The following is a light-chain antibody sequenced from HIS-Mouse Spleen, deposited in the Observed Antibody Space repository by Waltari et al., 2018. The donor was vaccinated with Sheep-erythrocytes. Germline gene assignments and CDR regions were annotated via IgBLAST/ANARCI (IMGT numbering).Light chain of an antibody. CDR2: DDS. CDR3: QVWDSSSDHYV. Sequence: SYVLTQPPSVSVAPGKTARITLGGNKLASKSVHWYQQKPGQAPVLVVYDDSDRPSGIPERFSGSNSGNTATLTISRVEAGDEADYYCQVWDSSSDHYVFVTGTKVTVL. J-gene: IGLJ1*01. V-gene: IGLV3-21*03. CDR1: KLASKS.